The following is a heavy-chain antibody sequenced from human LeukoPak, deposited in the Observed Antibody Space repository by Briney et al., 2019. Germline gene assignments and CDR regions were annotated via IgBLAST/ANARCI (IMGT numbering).Heavy chain of an antibody. CDR2: SNIGETSI. Sequence: PGGFLRLSFAVPGFTCNDFEMNSVRQAPGTGLEWPSYSNIGETSIYYADSVKGRVTISGDSAKNSLYLQMSSLRAEDTAVYYCARGGSSGFYYNAFDLWGQGTVVTVSS. CDR3: ARGGSSGFYYNAFDL. V-gene: IGHV3-48*03. D-gene: IGHD3-22*01. J-gene: IGHJ3*01. CDR1: GFTCNDFE.